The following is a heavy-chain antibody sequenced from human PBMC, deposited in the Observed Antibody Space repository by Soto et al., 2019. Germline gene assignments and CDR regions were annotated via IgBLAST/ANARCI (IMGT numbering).Heavy chain of an antibody. J-gene: IGHJ5*02. CDR1: GFTFSNAW. Sequence: GGSLRLSCAASGFTFSNAWMSWVRQAPGKGLEWVGRIKSKTDGGTTDYAAPVKGRFTISRDDSKNTLYLQMNSLKTEDTAVYYCTTGFDFWSGYYFFPWGQGTLVTVSS. CDR3: TTGFDFWSGYYFFP. D-gene: IGHD3-3*01. V-gene: IGHV3-15*01. CDR2: IKSKTDGGTT.